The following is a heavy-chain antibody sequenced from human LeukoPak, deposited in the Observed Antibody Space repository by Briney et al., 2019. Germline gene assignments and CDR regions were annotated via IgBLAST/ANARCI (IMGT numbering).Heavy chain of an antibody. V-gene: IGHV1-46*01. J-gene: IGHJ4*02. Sequence: ASVKVSCKASGYSFTSYFVHWVRQAPGQGLEWMGIIKPSAGNTVYAHKFQGRVSMTRDTSTSTVYMELSSLRSEDTAMYYCTREIPATGYFDYWGQGTLVTVSS. CDR1: GYSFTSYF. D-gene: IGHD6-13*01. CDR3: TREIPATGYFDY. CDR2: IKPSAGNT.